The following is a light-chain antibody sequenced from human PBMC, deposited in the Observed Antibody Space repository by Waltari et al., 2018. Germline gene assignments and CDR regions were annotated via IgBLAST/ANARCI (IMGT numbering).Light chain of an antibody. CDR3: QQYNNWPFT. J-gene: IGKJ4*01. V-gene: IGKV3-15*01. CDR1: QSVSSN. Sequence: EIVMTQSPATLSVSPGERATLSCRASQSVSSNLAWYQQKPGQAPRLLIYGASTRATGIPARFSGSWSGTEFTLTISSLQSEDFAVYYCQQYNNWPFTFGGGTKVEIK. CDR2: GAS.